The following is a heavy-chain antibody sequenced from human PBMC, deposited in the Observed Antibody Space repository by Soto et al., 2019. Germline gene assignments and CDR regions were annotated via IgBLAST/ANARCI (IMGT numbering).Heavy chain of an antibody. CDR2: IYWDDDK. CDR1: GFSLSTSGVS. J-gene: IGHJ5*02. D-gene: IGHD3-10*01. V-gene: IGHV2-5*02. CDR3: THRRGLGELS. Sequence: QITLKESGPTLVKPTQTLTLTCTFSGFSLSTSGVSVGWIRQPPGKALECLAVIYWDDDKRYRPPLQSRLTVTKDTSKNQVVLTMTNMDPVDTATYYCTHRRGLGELSWGQGTLVTVSS.